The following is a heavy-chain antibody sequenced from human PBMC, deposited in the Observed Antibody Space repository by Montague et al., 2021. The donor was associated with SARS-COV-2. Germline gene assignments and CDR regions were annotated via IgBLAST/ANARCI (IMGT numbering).Heavy chain of an antibody. CDR3: TREGYQVLWSDYYYYGMDV. V-gene: IGHV4-34*01. D-gene: IGHD2-2*01. CDR1: GGSFSGYH. CDR2: INHSGNT. Sequence: SETLSLTCAVYGGSFSGYHWSWIRQPPGKGLEWIGEINHSGNTNYNPSLKSRVTISVDTSKNQFSLKLSSVTAADTTVYYCTREGYQVLWSDYYYYGMDVWGQGTTVTVSS. J-gene: IGHJ6*02.